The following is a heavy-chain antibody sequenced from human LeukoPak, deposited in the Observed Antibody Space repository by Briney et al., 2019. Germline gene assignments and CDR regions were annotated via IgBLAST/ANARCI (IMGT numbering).Heavy chain of an antibody. D-gene: IGHD5-12*01. CDR3: ASDSGYDHHGLFDY. V-gene: IGHV3-30*04. CDR1: GFTFSNYA. CDR2: ISYDGSNK. Sequence: GGSLRLSCAASGFTFSNYAMHWVRQAPGKGLEWVAVISYDGSNKNYADSVKGRFTISRDNSKNTLFLQMNSLRAEDTAVYYCASDSGYDHHGLFDYWGQGTLVTVSS. J-gene: IGHJ4*02.